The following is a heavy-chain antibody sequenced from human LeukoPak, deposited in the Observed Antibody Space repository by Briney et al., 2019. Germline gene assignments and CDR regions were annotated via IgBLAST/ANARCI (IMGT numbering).Heavy chain of an antibody. D-gene: IGHD3-22*01. V-gene: IGHV3-21*01. CDR3: VRLRRNSDTSGYYYYYDY. CDR2: ISVRSNYI. J-gene: IGHJ4*02. CDR1: GYTFSSYS. Sequence: GGSLRLSCAASGYTFSSYSINWVRQAPGKGLEWVSSISVRSNYIYYADSVRGRFSISRDDARDPLYLQMNSLRAEDTAVYYCVRLRRNSDTSGYYYYYDYWGQGTLVTVSS.